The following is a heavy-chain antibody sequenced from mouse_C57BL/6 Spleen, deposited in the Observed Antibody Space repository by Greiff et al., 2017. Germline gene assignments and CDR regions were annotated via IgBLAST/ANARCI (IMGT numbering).Heavy chain of an antibody. J-gene: IGHJ2*01. CDR1: GYTFTSYW. V-gene: IGHV1-69*01. CDR2: IDPSDSYT. D-gene: IGHD2-12*01. Sequence: VQLQQPGAELVMPGASVKLSCKASGYTFTSYWMHWVKQRPGQGLEWIGEIDPSDSYTNYNQKFKGKSTLTVDKSSSTAYMQLSSLTSEDSAVYYCARPVTVVPYYFDYWGQGTTLTVSS. CDR3: ARPVTVVPYYFDY.